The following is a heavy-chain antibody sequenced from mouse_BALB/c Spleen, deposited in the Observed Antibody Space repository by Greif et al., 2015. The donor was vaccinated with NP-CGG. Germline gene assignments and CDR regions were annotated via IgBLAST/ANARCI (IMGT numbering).Heavy chain of an antibody. Sequence: QVQLQQSGAELARPGASVKLSCKASGYTFTSYWMQWVKQRPGQGLEWIGAIYPGDGDTRYTQKFKGKATLTADKSSSTAYMQLSSLASEDSAVYYCARDGKGFAYWGQGTLVTVSA. V-gene: IGHV1-87*01. D-gene: IGHD2-1*01. J-gene: IGHJ3*01. CDR1: GYTFTSYW. CDR3: ARDGKGFAY. CDR2: IYPGDGDT.